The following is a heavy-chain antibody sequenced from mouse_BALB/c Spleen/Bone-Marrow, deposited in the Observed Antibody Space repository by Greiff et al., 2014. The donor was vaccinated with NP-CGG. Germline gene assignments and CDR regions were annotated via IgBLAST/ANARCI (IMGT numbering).Heavy chain of an antibody. CDR3: ARSLILRYWYFDD. V-gene: IGHV14-3*02. D-gene: IGHD1-1*01. CDR2: IDPANGNT. CDR1: GFNIKDTY. J-gene: IGHJ1*01. Sequence: EVQLQQSGAELVKPGASVKLSCTASGFNIKDTYMHWVKQRPEQGLEWIGRIDPANGNTKYDPKSQGKATITADTSSNTAYLQLSSLTSEDTAVYYCARSLILRYWYFDDWGAGTTVTVSS.